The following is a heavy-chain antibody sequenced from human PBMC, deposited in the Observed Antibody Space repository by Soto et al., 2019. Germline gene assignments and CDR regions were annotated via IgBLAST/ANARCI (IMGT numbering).Heavy chain of an antibody. CDR1: GGTFSSYT. Sequence: QVQLVQSGAEVKKPGSSVKVSCKASGGTFSSYTISWVRQAPGQGLEWMGRIIPILGIANYAQKFQGRVTITADKSTSTAYMELSSLRSEDTAVYYCARERDSGYDSKRFDPWGQGTLVTVSS. V-gene: IGHV1-69*08. CDR2: IIPILGIA. J-gene: IGHJ5*02. D-gene: IGHD5-12*01. CDR3: ARERDSGYDSKRFDP.